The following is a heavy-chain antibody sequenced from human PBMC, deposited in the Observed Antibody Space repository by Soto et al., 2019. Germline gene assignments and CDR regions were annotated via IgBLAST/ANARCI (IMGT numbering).Heavy chain of an antibody. CDR1: GCSFTSYW. CDR3: ARPTNRGKYYYGMDV. V-gene: IGHV5-51*03. Sequence: EVQLVQSGAEVKKPGESLKISCKGSGCSFTSYWIGWVRQMPGKGLECMGIIYPGDSDTRYSPSFQGQVTISADKSISTAYLQWSSLKASDTAMYYCARPTNRGKYYYGMDVWGQGTTVTVSS. J-gene: IGHJ6*02. D-gene: IGHD2-8*01. CDR2: IYPGDSDT.